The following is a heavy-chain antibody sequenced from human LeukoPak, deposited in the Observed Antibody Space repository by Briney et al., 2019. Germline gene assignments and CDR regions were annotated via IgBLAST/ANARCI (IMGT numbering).Heavy chain of an antibody. Sequence: GASVKVSCKASGYTFTSYGISWVRQAPGQGLEWMGWISAYNGNTNYAQKLQGRVTMTTDTSTSTAYMELRSLRSDDTAVYYCARVVIRGDFWSGYYGQVSIWAFDYWGQGTLVTVSS. V-gene: IGHV1-18*01. CDR2: ISAYNGNT. CDR1: GYTFTSYG. D-gene: IGHD3-3*01. J-gene: IGHJ4*02. CDR3: ARVVIRGDFWSGYYGQVSIWAFDY.